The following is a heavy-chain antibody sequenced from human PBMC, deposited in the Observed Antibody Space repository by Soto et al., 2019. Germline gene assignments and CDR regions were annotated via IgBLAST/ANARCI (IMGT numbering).Heavy chain of an antibody. CDR2: IYYSGST. CDR3: AKDQIGGLRFLEWLLRPHRPHDY. J-gene: IGHJ4*02. CDR1: GGSISSYY. V-gene: IGHV4-59*01. D-gene: IGHD3-3*01. Sequence: PSETLSLTCTVSGGSISSYYWSWIRQPPGKGLEWIGYIYYSGSTNYNPSLKSRVTISVDTSKNQFSLKLSSVTAEDTAVYYCAKDQIGGLRFLEWLLRPHRPHDYWGQGTLVTVSS.